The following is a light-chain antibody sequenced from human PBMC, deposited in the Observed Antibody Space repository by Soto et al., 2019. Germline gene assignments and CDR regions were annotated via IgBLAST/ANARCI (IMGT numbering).Light chain of an antibody. CDR1: YSNIGSHY. CDR3: AVCDNSMTAWV. CDR2: RDG. V-gene: IGLV1-47*01. Sequence: QAVLTQPPSASGTPGQSLTISCSGGYSNIGSHYVYWYQHFPGTAPRLLIFRDGQRPSGVPARFFGSKSDTSASLAITGLRSEDEAHSYCAVCDNSMTAWVFGGVTKHTVL. J-gene: IGLJ3*02.